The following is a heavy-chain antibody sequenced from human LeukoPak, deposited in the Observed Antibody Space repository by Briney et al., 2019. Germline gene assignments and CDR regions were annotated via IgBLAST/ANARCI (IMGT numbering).Heavy chain of an antibody. J-gene: IGHJ4*02. CDR1: GFIFTSYG. CDR2: IRYDGSNE. Sequence: GGSLRLSCAASGFIFTSYGMHWVRQAPGKGLEWVAFIRYDGSNEYYADSVKGRFTISRDNSKSTLYLQMNSLRAEDTAVYYCTRDQVSVAGTGIDYWGQGTLVTVSS. V-gene: IGHV3-30*02. D-gene: IGHD6-19*01. CDR3: TRDQVSVAGTGIDY.